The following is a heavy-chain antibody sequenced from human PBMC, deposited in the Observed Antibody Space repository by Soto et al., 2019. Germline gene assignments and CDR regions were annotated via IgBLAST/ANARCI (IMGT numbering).Heavy chain of an antibody. CDR3: AKDLGSSWETGGYFDY. J-gene: IGHJ4*02. D-gene: IGHD6-13*01. CDR2: ISGSGGST. V-gene: IGHV3-23*01. Sequence: GGSLRLSCAASGFTFSSYAMSWVRQAPGKGLEWVSAISGSGGSTYYADSVKGRFTISRDNSKNTLYLQMNSLRAEDTAVYYCAKDLGSSWETGGYFDYWGQGTLVTVSS. CDR1: GFTFSSYA.